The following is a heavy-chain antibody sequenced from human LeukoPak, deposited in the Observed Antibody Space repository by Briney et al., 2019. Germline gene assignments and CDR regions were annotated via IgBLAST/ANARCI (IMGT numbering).Heavy chain of an antibody. D-gene: IGHD3-22*01. CDR1: GFTFSSYE. CDR2: ISSSGSTI. J-gene: IGHJ3*02. CDR3: AKEVTPDRSGFDAFDI. Sequence: GGXXXXXCAXSGFTFSSYEXDWVRQAPGKGLXWVSYISSSGSTIYYADSMKGRFTISRDNAKNSLYLQMNSLRAEDTAVYYCAKEVTPDRSGFDAFDIWGQGTMVTVSS. V-gene: IGHV3-48*03.